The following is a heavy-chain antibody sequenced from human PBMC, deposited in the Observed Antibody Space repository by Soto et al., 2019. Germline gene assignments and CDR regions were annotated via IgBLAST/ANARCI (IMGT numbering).Heavy chain of an antibody. V-gene: IGHV1-69*13. CDR3: ARVGRWLQIQVGGAAFDI. D-gene: IGHD5-12*01. J-gene: IGHJ3*02. CDR1: RRSFSSYA. Sequence: AVQVSCKDSRRSFSSYAISWVRQAPGQGLEWMGGIIPIFGTANYAQKSQGRVTITAGESTSTAYMELSRLRSEDRAVYYCARVGRWLQIQVGGAAFDIWGQGTMVTVSS. CDR2: IIPIFGTA.